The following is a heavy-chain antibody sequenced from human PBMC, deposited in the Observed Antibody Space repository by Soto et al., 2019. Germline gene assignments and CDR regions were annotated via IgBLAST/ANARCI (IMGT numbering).Heavy chain of an antibody. CDR3: ARDRTLGGESLFDY. Sequence: GGSLRLSFAASGFTFSSYWMSWVRQAPGKGLEWVANIKQDGSEKYYVDSVKGRFTISRDNAKNSLYLQMNGLRAEDTAVYYCARDRTLGGESLFDYWGQGTLVTVSS. V-gene: IGHV3-7*04. CDR2: IKQDGSEK. J-gene: IGHJ4*02. D-gene: IGHD3-10*01. CDR1: GFTFSSYW.